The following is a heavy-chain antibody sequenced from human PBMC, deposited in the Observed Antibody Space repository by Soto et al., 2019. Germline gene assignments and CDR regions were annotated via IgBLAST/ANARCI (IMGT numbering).Heavy chain of an antibody. CDR2: INHSGST. D-gene: IGHD2-8*02. J-gene: IGHJ4*02. CDR1: GGSISSYY. Sequence: SETLSLTCTVSGGSISSYYWSWIRQPPGTGLEWIGEINHSGSTNYNPSLKSRVTISVDTSKNQFSLKLTSVTAADTAVYYCARDNITGLFDYWGQGTQVTVSS. CDR3: ARDNITGLFDY. V-gene: IGHV4-34*01.